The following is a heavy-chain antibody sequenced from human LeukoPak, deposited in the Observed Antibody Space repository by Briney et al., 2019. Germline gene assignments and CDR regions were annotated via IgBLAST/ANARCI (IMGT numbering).Heavy chain of an antibody. CDR1: GYTFTGYY. D-gene: IGHD5-12*01. J-gene: IGHJ6*02. CDR3: ARLEATINGMDV. V-gene: IGHV1-2*02. Sequence: ASVKVSCKASGYTFTGYYLHWVRQAPGQGLEWMGWIDPNTGGTKYTQKFQGRVTMTRDTSTSTVYMELSSLRSEDTAVYYCARLEATINGMDVWGQGTTVTVSS. CDR2: IDPNTGGT.